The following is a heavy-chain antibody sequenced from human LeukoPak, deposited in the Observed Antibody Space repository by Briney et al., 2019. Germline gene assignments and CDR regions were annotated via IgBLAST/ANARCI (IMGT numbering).Heavy chain of an antibody. CDR1: GYNFISYG. D-gene: IGHD3-22*01. CDR2: ISPYNDNT. J-gene: IGHJ4*02. V-gene: IGHV1-18*01. Sequence: ASVKVSCKASGYNFISYGISWVRQAPGQGLEWMGWISPYNDNTKYAQKFQGRVTMTEDTSTDTAYMELSSLRSEDTAVYYCATEGYYDSSGYYTDYWGQGTLVTVSS. CDR3: ATEGYYDSSGYYTDY.